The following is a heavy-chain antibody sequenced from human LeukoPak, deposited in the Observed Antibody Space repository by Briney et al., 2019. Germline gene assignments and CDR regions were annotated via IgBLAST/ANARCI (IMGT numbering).Heavy chain of an antibody. CDR2: ISFSGTTE. V-gene: IGHV3-30*19. CDR1: GFTFSSYG. D-gene: IGHD3-10*01. J-gene: IGHJ5*02. Sequence: PGGSLRLSCAASGFTFSSYGMHWVRQAPGKGLEWVAYISFSGTTEDYADSLEGRFTISRDNSESKVYLQMSSLRSEDTAVYYCARGWFGLDPWSQGTQVIVSS. CDR3: ARGWFGLDP.